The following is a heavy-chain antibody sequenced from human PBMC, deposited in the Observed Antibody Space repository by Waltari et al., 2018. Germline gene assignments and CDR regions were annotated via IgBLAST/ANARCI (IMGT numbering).Heavy chain of an antibody. D-gene: IGHD3-10*01. J-gene: IGHJ5*02. CDR2: INHSGST. V-gene: IGHV4-34*01. CDR1: GGSFSGYY. CDR3: ARVGWFGVNWFDP. Sequence: QVQLQQWGAGLLKPSETLSLTCAVYGGSFSGYYWIWLAQPPGKGLEWIGEINHSGSTNYNPSLKSRVTISVDTSKNQFSLKLSSVTAADTAVYYCARVGWFGVNWFDPWGQGTLVTVSS.